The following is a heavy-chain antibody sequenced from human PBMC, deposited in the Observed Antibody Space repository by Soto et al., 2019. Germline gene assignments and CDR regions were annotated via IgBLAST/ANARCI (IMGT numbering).Heavy chain of an antibody. CDR2: IIPIFGTA. J-gene: IGHJ4*02. CDR1: GGTFSSYA. V-gene: IGHV1-69*01. D-gene: IGHD5-12*01. Sequence: QVQLVQSGAEVKKPGSSVKVSCKASGGTFSSYAISWVRQAPGQGLEWMGGIIPIFGTANYAQKFQGRVTITADESTCTGYMELSSLRSEATAVYYCARVSRGYSGDDSPARADGAMIESDYWGQGTLVTVSS. CDR3: ARVSRGYSGDDSPARADGAMIESDY.